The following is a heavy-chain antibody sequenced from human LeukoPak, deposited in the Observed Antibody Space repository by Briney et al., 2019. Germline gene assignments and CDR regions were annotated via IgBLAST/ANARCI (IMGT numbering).Heavy chain of an antibody. Sequence: GGSLRLSCVASGFTFSSYEMNWVRQAPGKGLEWVSYISSSGSTIYYADSVKGRFTISRDNAMNSLYLQMNSLRAEDTAVYYCARWARDYYGSGSYPGDYWGQGTLVTVSS. D-gene: IGHD3-10*01. CDR1: GFTFSSYE. V-gene: IGHV3-48*03. CDR2: ISSSGSTI. CDR3: ARWARDYYGSGSYPGDY. J-gene: IGHJ4*02.